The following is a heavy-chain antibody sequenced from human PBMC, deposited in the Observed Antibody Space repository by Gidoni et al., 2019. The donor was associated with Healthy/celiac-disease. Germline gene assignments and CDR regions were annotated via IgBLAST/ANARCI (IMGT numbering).Heavy chain of an antibody. CDR1: GFTFSSYS. D-gene: IGHD6-13*01. J-gene: IGHJ5*02. Sequence: EVQLVESGGGLVQPGGSLRLSCAASGFTFSSYSMNWVRQAPGKGLEWVSYISSSSSTIYYADSVKGRFTISRDNAKNSLYLQMNSLRDEDTAVYYCARDRRAAAGRRWWFDPWGQGTLVTVSS. CDR3: ARDRRAAAGRRWWFDP. V-gene: IGHV3-48*02. CDR2: ISSSSSTI.